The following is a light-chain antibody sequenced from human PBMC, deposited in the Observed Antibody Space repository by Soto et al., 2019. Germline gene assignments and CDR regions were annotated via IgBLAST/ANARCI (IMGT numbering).Light chain of an antibody. CDR3: QQYDNLLT. CDR1: QDISNY. V-gene: IGKV1-33*01. Sequence: GEGVSITCQASQDISNYLNLYQHKPLKAPKLLIYDASNLETGVPSRFSGSGSGTDFTFTISSLQPEDIATYYCQQYDNLLTFGGGTKLDIK. J-gene: IGKJ4*01. CDR2: DAS.